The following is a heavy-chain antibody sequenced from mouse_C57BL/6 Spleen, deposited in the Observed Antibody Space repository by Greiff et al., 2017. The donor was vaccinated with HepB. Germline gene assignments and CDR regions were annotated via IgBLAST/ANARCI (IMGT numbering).Heavy chain of an antibody. CDR1: GYTFTSYW. CDR3: ARAGLTGTVGVCWYFGV. V-gene: IGHV1-53*01. CDR2: INPSNGGT. Sequence: QVQLQQPGTELVKPGASVKLSCKASGYTFTSYWMHWVKQRPGQGLEWIGNINPSNGGTNYNEKFKSKATLTVDKSSSTAYMQLSSLTSEDAAVSYWARAGLTGTVGVCWYFGVWGTGTTVTVS. D-gene: IGHD4-1*01. J-gene: IGHJ1*03.